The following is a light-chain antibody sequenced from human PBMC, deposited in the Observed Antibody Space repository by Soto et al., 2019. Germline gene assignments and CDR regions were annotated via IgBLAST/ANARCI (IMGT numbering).Light chain of an antibody. Sequence: DIQVTQSPSTLSSSVGDRVTIACLASQIISGWLAWYQQKPGKAPNLLIYDVSNLKSGVPSRFSGSGSATEFTLTISSLQPDDFATYYCQQYNGYPITFGHGTRLEI. V-gene: IGKV1-5*01. J-gene: IGKJ5*01. CDR2: DVS. CDR1: QIISGW. CDR3: QQYNGYPIT.